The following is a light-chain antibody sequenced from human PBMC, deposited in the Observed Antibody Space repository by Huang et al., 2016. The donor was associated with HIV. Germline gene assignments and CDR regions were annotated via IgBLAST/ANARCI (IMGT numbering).Light chain of an antibody. Sequence: DIQMTQSPSSVSASEGDTVTITCRASQDISIWLAWYQQKPREAPTLLIHSASILVSGVPSRFSGSGSRTNFSLTINGLRSDDFATYYCLQADISPRSFGQGTRLDIQ. J-gene: IGKJ5*01. CDR2: SAS. V-gene: IGKV1-12*01. CDR1: QDISIW. CDR3: LQADISPRS.